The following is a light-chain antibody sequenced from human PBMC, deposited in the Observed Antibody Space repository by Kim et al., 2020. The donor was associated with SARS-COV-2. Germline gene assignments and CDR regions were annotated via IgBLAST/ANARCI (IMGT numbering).Light chain of an antibody. CDR1: QRMSSNS. CDR2: DAS. J-gene: IGKJ2*03. V-gene: IGKV3-20*01. Sequence: LSPGERATLSCRANQRMSSNSLAWYQHKPGQSPRLLIHDASNRATGIPDRFSGSGSGTDFTLTISRLEPEDFAVYYCHQYIRSPYSFGQGTKLEI. CDR3: HQYIRSPYS.